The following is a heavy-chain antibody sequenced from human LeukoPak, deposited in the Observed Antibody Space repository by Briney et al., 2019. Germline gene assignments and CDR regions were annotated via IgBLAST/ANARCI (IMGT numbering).Heavy chain of an antibody. V-gene: IGHV4-61*02. CDR3: ARDGLATYYYYYYMDV. J-gene: IGHJ6*03. CDR1: GGSISSGSYY. Sequence: SETLSLTCTVSGGSISSGSYYWSWIRQPAGKGLEWIGRIYTSGSTNYNPSLKSRVTISVGTSKNQFSLRLSSVTAADPAVYLCARDGLATYYYYYYMDVWGKGPRSPSP. D-gene: IGHD6-6*01. CDR2: IYTSGST.